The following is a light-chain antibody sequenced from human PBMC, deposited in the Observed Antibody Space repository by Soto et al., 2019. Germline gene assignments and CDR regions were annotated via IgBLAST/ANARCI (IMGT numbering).Light chain of an antibody. CDR1: SSDVGGYNH. V-gene: IGLV2-14*01. CDR3: SSYTSSSTLV. Sequence: QSALTQPASVSGSPGQSITISCTGTSSDVGGYNHVSWYQQHPGKAPKLMIYEVSNRPSGVSNRFSGSKSGNTASLTISGLQAADEADYYCSSYTSSSTLVFGTGTKLTVL. J-gene: IGLJ1*01. CDR2: EVS.